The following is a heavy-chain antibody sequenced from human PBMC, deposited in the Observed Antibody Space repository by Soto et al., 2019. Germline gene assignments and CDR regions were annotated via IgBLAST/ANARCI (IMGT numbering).Heavy chain of an antibody. CDR1: GVSFNDHY. V-gene: IGHV3-72*01. CDR3: ARGGISSAWRAFDY. Sequence: EVQLVESGGGLVQPGGSLRISCAASGVSFNDHYMDWVRQAPGKGLEWVARTRNIANSYTTEYAASVKGRFTISRDDSENSLFLQMNSLKTEDTAVYYCARGGISSAWRAFDYWGQGTLVTVSS. CDR2: TRNIANSYTT. J-gene: IGHJ4*02. D-gene: IGHD6-19*01.